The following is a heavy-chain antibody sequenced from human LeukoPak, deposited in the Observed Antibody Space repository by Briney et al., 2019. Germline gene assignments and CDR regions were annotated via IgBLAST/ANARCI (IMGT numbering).Heavy chain of an antibody. Sequence: ASVKVSCKASGYTFTSYGISWVRQAPGQGLEWMGWISAYNGNTNYAQKLQGRVTMTTDTSTSTAYMELRSPRSDDTAVYYCARAVLYYYDSSGHNPFDYWGQGTLVTVSS. CDR2: ISAYNGNT. CDR3: ARAVLYYYDSSGHNPFDY. CDR1: GYTFTSYG. V-gene: IGHV1-18*01. J-gene: IGHJ4*02. D-gene: IGHD3-22*01.